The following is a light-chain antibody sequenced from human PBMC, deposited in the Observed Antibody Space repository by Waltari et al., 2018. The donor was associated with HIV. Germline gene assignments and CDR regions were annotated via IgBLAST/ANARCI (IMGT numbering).Light chain of an antibody. CDR2: GNS. Sequence: QSVLTQPPSVSGAPGQRVTISCTGSSSNIGAGYDVHWYQQLPGTAPKLLIYGNSNRPSGVPDRVSGSKSGTSASRAITGLQAEDEADYYCQSYDSSLSAPVVFGGGTKLTVL. V-gene: IGLV1-40*01. CDR1: SSNIGAGYD. CDR3: QSYDSSLSAPVV. J-gene: IGLJ2*01.